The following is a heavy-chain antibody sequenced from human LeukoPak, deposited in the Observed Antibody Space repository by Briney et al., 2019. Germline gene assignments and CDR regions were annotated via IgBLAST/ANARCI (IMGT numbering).Heavy chain of an antibody. CDR2: IYYSGST. J-gene: IGHJ4*02. Sequence: SETLSLTCTVSGGSISSSSYYWGWIRQPPGKGLEWIGSIYYSGSTYYNPSLKSRVTISVDTSKNQFSLKLSSVTAADTAVYYCARARTIFGVVIRGFDYWGQGTLVTVSS. D-gene: IGHD3-3*01. CDR3: ARARTIFGVVIRGFDY. V-gene: IGHV4-39*07. CDR1: GGSISSSSYY.